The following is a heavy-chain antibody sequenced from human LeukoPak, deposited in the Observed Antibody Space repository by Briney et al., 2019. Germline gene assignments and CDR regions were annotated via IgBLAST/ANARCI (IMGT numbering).Heavy chain of an antibody. V-gene: IGHV1-8*01. CDR1: GYTSTSYD. J-gene: IGHJ4*02. D-gene: IGHD6-13*01. Sequence: ASVNVSCKASGYTSTSYDINWVRQATGQGLEWMGWMNPNSGNTGYAQKFQGRVTMTRNTSISTAYMELSSLRSEDTAVYYCARGVGQQPLPGYWGQGTLVTVSS. CDR2: MNPNSGNT. CDR3: ARGVGQQPLPGY.